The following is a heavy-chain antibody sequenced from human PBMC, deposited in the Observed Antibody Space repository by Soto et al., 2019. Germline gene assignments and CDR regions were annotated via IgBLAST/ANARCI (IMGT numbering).Heavy chain of an antibody. CDR3: AKGRTVTKQRGGGGAFDI. J-gene: IGHJ3*02. CDR1: GFTFSNYA. V-gene: IGHV3-23*01. D-gene: IGHD4-17*01. CDR2: ISGGGGST. Sequence: PGGSLRLSCAASGFTFSNYAMTWVRQAPGKGLEWVSPISGGGGSTYYADSVKGRFTISRDNSKNTLYLQMDSLRDEDTAVYYCAKGRTVTKQRGGGGAFDIWGQGTMVTVSS.